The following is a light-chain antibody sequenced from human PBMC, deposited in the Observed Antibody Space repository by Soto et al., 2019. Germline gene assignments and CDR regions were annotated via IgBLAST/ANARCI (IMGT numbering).Light chain of an antibody. V-gene: IGLV1-44*01. CDR2: NNN. CDR3: ASWDDSLNGLYV. Sequence: QSVLTQPPSVSGTPGQRVTISCSGSSSNIGSGTVNWYQQLPGTAPKLLIYNNNQWPSGVPDRFSGSTSGTSGSLAISGLQSEDEADYYCASWDDSLNGLYVFGTGTKVTVL. CDR1: SSNIGSGT. J-gene: IGLJ1*01.